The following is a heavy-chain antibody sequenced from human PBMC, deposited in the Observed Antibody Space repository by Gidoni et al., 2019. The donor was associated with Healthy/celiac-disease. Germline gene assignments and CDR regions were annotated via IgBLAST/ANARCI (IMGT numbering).Heavy chain of an antibody. Sequence: EVQLVESGGGLVKPGGSLRLSCAASGFTFRNAWMSWVRQAPGKGLEWVGRIKSKTDGGTTDYAAPVKGRFTISRDDSKNTLYLQMNSLKTEDTAVYYCTTDGGGGYDYDYFDYWGQGTLVTVSS. J-gene: IGHJ4*02. V-gene: IGHV3-15*01. CDR1: GFTFRNAW. CDR3: TTDGGGGYDYDYFDY. CDR2: IKSKTDGGTT. D-gene: IGHD5-12*01.